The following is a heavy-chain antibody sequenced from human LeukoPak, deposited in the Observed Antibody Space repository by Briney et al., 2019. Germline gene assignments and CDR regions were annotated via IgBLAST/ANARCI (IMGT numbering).Heavy chain of an antibody. J-gene: IGHJ4*02. CDR2: ISAYNGNT. Sequence: ASVKVSCKASGYTFTSYGISWVRQAPGQGLAWMGWISAYNGNTNYAQKLQGRVTMTTDTSTSTAYMELRSLRSDDTAVYYCARELYSGSYFDYWGQGTLVTVSS. CDR3: ARELYSGSYFDY. V-gene: IGHV1-18*01. D-gene: IGHD1-26*01. CDR1: GYTFTSYG.